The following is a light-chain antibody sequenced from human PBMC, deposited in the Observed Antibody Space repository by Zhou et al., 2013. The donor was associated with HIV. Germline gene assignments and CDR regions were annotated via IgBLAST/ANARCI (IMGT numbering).Light chain of an antibody. CDR1: QSLLQSDGKTY. J-gene: IGKJ1*01. V-gene: IGKV2-29*03. Sequence: DIVMTQTPLSLSVTPGQPASISCKSSQSLLQSDGKTYLYWFLQKPGQSPQLLIYEVSGRFSGVPDRFSGSGSGTDFTLKISRVEAEDVGVYYCMQATHLRTFGQGTKVEIK. CDR2: EVS. CDR3: MQATHLRT.